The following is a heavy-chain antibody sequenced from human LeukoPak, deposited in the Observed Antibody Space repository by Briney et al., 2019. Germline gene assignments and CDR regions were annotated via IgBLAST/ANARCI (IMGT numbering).Heavy chain of an antibody. CDR1: GGSFSGYY. CDR3: ARGGPHPPIIVREVILYY. Sequence: PSETLSLTCAVYGGSFSGYYWSWIRQPPGKGLEWIGEINHSGSTNYNPSLKSRVTISVDTSKNQFSLKLSSVTAADTAVYYCARGGPHPPIIVREVILYYWGQGTLVTVSS. V-gene: IGHV4-34*01. CDR2: INHSGST. J-gene: IGHJ4*02. D-gene: IGHD3-10*01.